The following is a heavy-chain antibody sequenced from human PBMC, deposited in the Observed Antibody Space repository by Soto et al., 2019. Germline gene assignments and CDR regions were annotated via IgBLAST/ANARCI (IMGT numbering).Heavy chain of an antibody. D-gene: IGHD3-3*01. V-gene: IGHV3-7*01. CDR2: IKQDGSEK. Sequence: EVQLVESGGGLVQPGGSLRLSCAASGFTFSSYWMSWVRQAPGKGLEWVANIKQDGSEKYSVDSVKGRFTISRDNAKNSLYLQMNSLRAEDPAVYYCARDRYSYYDFWSGSLPYYYYGMDVWGQGTTVTVSS. CDR1: GFTFSSYW. CDR3: ARDRYSYYDFWSGSLPYYYYGMDV. J-gene: IGHJ6*02.